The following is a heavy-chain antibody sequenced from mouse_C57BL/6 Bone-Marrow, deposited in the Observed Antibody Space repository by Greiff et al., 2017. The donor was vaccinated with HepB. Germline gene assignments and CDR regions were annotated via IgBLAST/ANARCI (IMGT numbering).Heavy chain of an antibody. Sequence: DVKLVESGPGLAKPSQTLSLTCSVTGYSITSDYWNWIRKFPGNKLEYMGYISYSGSTYYNPSLKSRISITRDTSKNQYYLQLNSVTTEDTATYYCARSLYYGSRGYFDVWGTGTTVTVSS. CDR3: ARSLYYGSRGYFDV. V-gene: IGHV3-8*01. CDR1: GYSITSDY. CDR2: ISYSGST. J-gene: IGHJ1*03. D-gene: IGHD1-1*01.